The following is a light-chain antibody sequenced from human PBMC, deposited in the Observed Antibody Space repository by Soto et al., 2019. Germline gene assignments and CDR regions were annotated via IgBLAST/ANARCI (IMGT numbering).Light chain of an antibody. J-gene: IGKJ1*01. V-gene: IGKV1-5*01. CDR2: DAS. CDR3: QPYNSYSWT. Sequence: DIQMTQSPSTLSASVGDRVTITCRASQSISSWLAWYQQKPGKAPKLLIYDASSLESGVPSRFSGSGSGTEFTLTISSLQPDDFANYYCQPYNSYSWTFGQGNKVEIK. CDR1: QSISSW.